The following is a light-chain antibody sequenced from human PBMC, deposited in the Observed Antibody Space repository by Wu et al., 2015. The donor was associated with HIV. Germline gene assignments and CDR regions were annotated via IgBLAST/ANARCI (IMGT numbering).Light chain of an antibody. V-gene: IGKV3-15*01. CDR2: GAS. J-gene: IGKJ2*01. Sequence: EIVLTQSPGTLSLSPGERATLSCRASQSVSSSYLAWYQQKPGQGPRLLIYGASTRAAGIPARFSGSGSGTEFTLTISNMQSEDFAVYYCQQYNNWPRTFGQGTKLQIK. CDR3: QQYNNWPRT. CDR1: QSVSSSY.